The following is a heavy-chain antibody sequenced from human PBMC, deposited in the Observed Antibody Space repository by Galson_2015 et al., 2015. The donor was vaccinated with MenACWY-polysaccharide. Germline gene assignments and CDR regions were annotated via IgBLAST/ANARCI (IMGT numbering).Heavy chain of an antibody. CDR2: ISASGRST. CDR3: SKVHSYAYVNFYYGLDV. J-gene: IGHJ6*02. D-gene: IGHD5-18*01. V-gene: IGHV3-23*01. Sequence: SLRLSCAASGFTLSSYAMTWVRQAPGKGLEWVSTISASGRSTFYADSVKGRFTISRDNSKNTLYLQLNSLRAEDTSVYYCSKVHSYAYVNFYYGLDVWGQGTTVTVSS. CDR1: GFTLSSYA.